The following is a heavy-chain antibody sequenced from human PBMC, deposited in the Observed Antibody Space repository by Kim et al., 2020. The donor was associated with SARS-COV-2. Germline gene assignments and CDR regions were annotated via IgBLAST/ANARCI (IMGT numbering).Heavy chain of an antibody. D-gene: IGHD6-19*01. CDR1: GFTFSSYS. CDR2: ISSSSSYI. V-gene: IGHV3-21*01. Sequence: GGSLRLSCAASGFTFSSYSMNWVRQAPGKGLEWVSSISSSSSYIYYADSVKGRFTISRDNAKNSLYLQMNSLRAEDTAVYYCARDPIAVAGNNYYYYGMDVWGQGTTVTVSS. CDR3: ARDPIAVAGNNYYYYGMDV. J-gene: IGHJ6*02.